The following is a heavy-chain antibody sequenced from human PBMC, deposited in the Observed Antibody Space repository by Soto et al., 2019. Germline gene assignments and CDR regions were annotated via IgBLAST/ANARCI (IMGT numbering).Heavy chain of an antibody. CDR3: ARVLSDGDYYYYYGMDV. V-gene: IGHV3-30-3*01. Sequence: QVQLVESGGGVVQPGRSLRLSCAASGFTFSSYAMHWVRQAPGKGLEWVAVISYDGSNKYYADSVKGRFTISRDNSKNTLYLQMNSLRAEDTAVYYCARVLSDGDYYYYYGMDVWGQGTTDTVSS. D-gene: IGHD4-17*01. CDR2: ISYDGSNK. J-gene: IGHJ6*02. CDR1: GFTFSSYA.